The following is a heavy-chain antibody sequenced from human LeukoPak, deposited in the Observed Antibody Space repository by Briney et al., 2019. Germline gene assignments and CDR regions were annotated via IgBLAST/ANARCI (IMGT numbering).Heavy chain of an antibody. Sequence: GGSLRLSCAASGFTFSSYAMSWVRQAPGKGLEWVSGISGSGGSTYYADSVKGRFTISRDNSKNTLYLQMNSLRAEDTAVYYCAKGLVFDPYFDYCGQGTLVTVSS. CDR2: ISGSGGST. CDR3: AKGLVFDPYFDY. J-gene: IGHJ4*02. V-gene: IGHV3-23*01. CDR1: GFTFSSYA. D-gene: IGHD3-10*02.